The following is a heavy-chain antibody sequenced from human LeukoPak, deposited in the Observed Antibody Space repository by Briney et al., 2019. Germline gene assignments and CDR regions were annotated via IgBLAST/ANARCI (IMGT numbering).Heavy chain of an antibody. D-gene: IGHD6-13*01. J-gene: IGHJ4*02. CDR3: ARDIDSSSWTADY. CDR1: GFTFSSYW. CDR2: IKQDGSEK. V-gene: IGHV3-7*01. Sequence: GGSLRLSCAASGFTFSSYWMSWVRQAPGKGLEWVANIKQDGSEKYYVDSVKGRFTISRDNAKNSLYLQMNSLRAEDTAVYYCARDIDSSSWTADYWGQGTLVTVSS.